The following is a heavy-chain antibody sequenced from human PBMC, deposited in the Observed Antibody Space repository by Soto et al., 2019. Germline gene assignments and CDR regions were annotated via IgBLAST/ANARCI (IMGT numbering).Heavy chain of an antibody. CDR3: AHSGSGYDYEVIDY. V-gene: IGHV2-5*02. D-gene: IGHD5-12*01. CDR2: SYWGDDK. J-gene: IGHJ4*02. CDR1: GFSLRTSGVG. Sequence: QITLKESGPTLVKPTQTLTLTCTFYGFSLRTSGVGVCWIRPPTGKALEWLALSYWGDDKRDSPSLKTRLTITKDTSKNQVVLTMTNMDPGDTATYYCAHSGSGYDYEVIDYWGKGTLVTVFS.